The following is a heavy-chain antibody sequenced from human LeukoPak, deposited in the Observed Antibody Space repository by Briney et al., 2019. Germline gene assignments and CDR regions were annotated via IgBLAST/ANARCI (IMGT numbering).Heavy chain of an antibody. CDR1: RFTFSDYY. CDR3: ARPGGSGWSLDY. V-gene: IGHV3-11*01. J-gene: IGHJ4*02. D-gene: IGHD6-19*01. Sequence: GGSLRLSCAASRFTFSDYYMSWIRQAPGKGLEWVSYITSTGSTINYADSVKGRFTISRDNAKNSLYLQMNSLRAEDTAVYYGARPGGSGWSLDYWGQGTLVTVSS. CDR2: ITSTGSTI.